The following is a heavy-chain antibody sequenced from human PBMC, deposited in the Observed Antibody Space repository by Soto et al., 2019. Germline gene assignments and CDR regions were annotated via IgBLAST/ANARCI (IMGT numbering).Heavy chain of an antibody. J-gene: IGHJ6*02. Sequence: PGESLKISCKGSGYSFTSYWIGWARQMPGKGLEWMGIIYPGDSDTRYSPSFQGQVTISADKSISTAYLQWSSLKASDTAMYYCARDYGGKDYYYGMDVWGQGTTVTVSS. V-gene: IGHV5-51*01. CDR3: ARDYGGKDYYYGMDV. CDR2: IYPGDSDT. D-gene: IGHD4-17*01. CDR1: GYSFTSYW.